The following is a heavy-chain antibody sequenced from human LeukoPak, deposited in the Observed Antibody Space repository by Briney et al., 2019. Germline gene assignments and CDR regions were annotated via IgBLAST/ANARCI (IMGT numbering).Heavy chain of an antibody. J-gene: IGHJ3*02. CDR2: IHDNGGT. D-gene: IGHD2-15*01. CDR3: ARDQSGGRGLNAFDI. CDR1: GGSTSNSGYY. Sequence: SETLSLTCTVSGGSTSNSGYYWGWIRQPPGKGLQWIGSIHDNGGTYQNSSLRSRVTISLDTSKNQFSLKLNSVTAADTAVYYCARDQSGGRGLNAFDIWGQGTMVTVSS. V-gene: IGHV4-39*07.